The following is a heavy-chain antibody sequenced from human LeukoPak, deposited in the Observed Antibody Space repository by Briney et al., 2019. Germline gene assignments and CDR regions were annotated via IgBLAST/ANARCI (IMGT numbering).Heavy chain of an antibody. CDR2: VYFSGSTSYSPSLT. J-gene: IGHJ3*02. D-gene: IGHD5-24*01. CDR3: ARGDGYNSGSAFDI. CDR1: GGSISSYY. V-gene: IGHV4-59*12. Sequence: PSETLSLTCTVSGGSISSYYRSWIRQPPGKGLEWIGYVYFSGSTSYSPSLTNYNPSLKSRVTISGDTSKNQFSLKLSSVTAADTAVYYCARGDGYNSGSAFDIWGQGTMVTVSS.